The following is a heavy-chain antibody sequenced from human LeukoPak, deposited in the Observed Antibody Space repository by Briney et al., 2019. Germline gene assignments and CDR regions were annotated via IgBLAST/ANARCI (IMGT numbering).Heavy chain of an antibody. D-gene: IGHD4-17*01. CDR1: GGSITSHY. V-gene: IGHV4-59*11. CDR2: VYYSGTT. CDR3: ARVGWATVTTFGFDY. Sequence: PSETLPLTCTVSGGSITSHYWSWIRQPPGKGLEWIGYVYYSGTTNYNPSLKSRVTISVDTSKNQFSLKLTSVTPADTAVYYCARVGWATVTTFGFDYWGQGTLVTVSS. J-gene: IGHJ4*02.